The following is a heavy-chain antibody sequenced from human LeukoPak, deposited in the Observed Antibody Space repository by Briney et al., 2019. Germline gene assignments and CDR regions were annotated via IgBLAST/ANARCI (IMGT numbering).Heavy chain of an antibody. D-gene: IGHD6-19*01. CDR3: ARGRPLLYSRGWSSDY. CDR1: GFTFSSHS. CDR2: ISSSSNYI. J-gene: IGHJ4*02. Sequence: GGSLRLSCAASGFTFSSHSMTWIRQAPGKGLEWVSSISSSSNYIYYADSVKGRFTISRDNAKNSLYLQANSLRAEDTAVYYCARGRPLLYSRGWSSDYWGQGALVTVSS. V-gene: IGHV3-21*01.